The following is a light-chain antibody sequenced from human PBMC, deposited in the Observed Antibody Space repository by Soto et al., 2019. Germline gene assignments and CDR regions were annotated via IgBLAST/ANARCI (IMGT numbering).Light chain of an antibody. CDR2: GNS. CDR3: QSYDSSLSAGYV. V-gene: IGLV1-40*01. CDR1: SSNIGAGYD. J-gene: IGLJ1*01. Sequence: QSVLTQPPSVSGAPGQMVTISCTGSSSNIGAGYDVHWYQQLPGTAPKLLIYGNSNRPSGVPDRSSGSKSGTSASLAITGLQAEDEADYYCQSYDSSLSAGYVFGTGTKVTVL.